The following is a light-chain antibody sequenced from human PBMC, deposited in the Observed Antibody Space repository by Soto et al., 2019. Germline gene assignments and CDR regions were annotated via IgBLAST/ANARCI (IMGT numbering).Light chain of an antibody. CDR1: QSVSSNY. Sequence: EIVLTQSPDTLSLSPGERATLSCRASQSVSSNYLAWYQQKLGQAPRLLIYGASSRATDIPDRFSGSGSGTDFSLTISRLQPEDFAVYYCQQYGTSPRTFGQGTKVEVK. CDR3: QQYGTSPRT. CDR2: GAS. V-gene: IGKV3-20*01. J-gene: IGKJ1*01.